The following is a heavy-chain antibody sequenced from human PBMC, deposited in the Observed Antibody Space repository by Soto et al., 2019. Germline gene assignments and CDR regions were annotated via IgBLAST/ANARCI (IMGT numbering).Heavy chain of an antibody. CDR2: ISYDGIHK. CDR3: AKDLRITTFCPDY. Sequence: QVQLVESGGGVVQPGRSLRLSCAASGFTFSTYDMYWVRQAPGKGLEWVAVISYDGIHKYYAYSVESRFTISSNNSKNTVYLQIDRLRGEDTAVYYCAKDLRITTFCPDYWGKGTLVTVSS. CDR1: GFTFSTYD. V-gene: IGHV3-30*18. J-gene: IGHJ4*02. D-gene: IGHD3-9*01.